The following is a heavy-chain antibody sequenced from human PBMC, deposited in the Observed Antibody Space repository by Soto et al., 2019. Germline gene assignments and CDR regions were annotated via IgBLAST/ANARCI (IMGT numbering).Heavy chain of an antibody. J-gene: IGHJ5*02. CDR2: IYYSGST. D-gene: IGHD5-12*01. Sequence: TLSLTCTVSGGSISSGGYYWSWIRQHPGKGLEWIGYIYYSGSTYYNPSLKSRVTISVDTSKNQFSLKLSSVTAADTAVYCCARDRISSGYYNWFDPWGQGTLVTVSS. CDR1: GGSISSGGYY. V-gene: IGHV4-31*03. CDR3: ARDRISSGYYNWFDP.